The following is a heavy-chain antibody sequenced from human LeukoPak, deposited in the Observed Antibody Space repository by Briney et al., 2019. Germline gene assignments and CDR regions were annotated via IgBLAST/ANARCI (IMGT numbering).Heavy chain of an antibody. Sequence: SVKVSCKASGGTFSSYAISWVRQAPGQGLEWMGVIIPIFATANYAHKVQGRFTISGGESTNTAYMELNSQRFEDTAVYYCARGFHYDSSGYYYWGQGTLVTVSS. CDR2: IIPIFATA. D-gene: IGHD3-22*01. V-gene: IGHV1-69*01. CDR3: ARGFHYDSSGYYY. CDR1: GGTFSSYA. J-gene: IGHJ4*02.